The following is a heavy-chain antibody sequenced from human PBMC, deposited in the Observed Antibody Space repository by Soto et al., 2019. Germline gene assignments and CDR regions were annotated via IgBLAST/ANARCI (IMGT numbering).Heavy chain of an antibody. D-gene: IGHD1-7*01. CDR3: ARGGWNYENAFDL. J-gene: IGHJ4*02. Sequence: QVQVVESGGASVKAGGSLRLSCVASGFTFDDFYMNWIRQAPGKGLEWVSYSDPSGTSTNYTDSVKGRFIISRDNAKESLYLATNSLRPEDTAVYYCARGGWNYENAFDLWGQGTLVTVSS. CDR1: GFTFDDFY. CDR2: SDPSGTST. V-gene: IGHV3-11*06.